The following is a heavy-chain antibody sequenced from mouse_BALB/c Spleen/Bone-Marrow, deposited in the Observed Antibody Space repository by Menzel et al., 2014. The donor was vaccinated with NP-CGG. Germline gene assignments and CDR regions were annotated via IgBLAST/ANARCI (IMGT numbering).Heavy chain of an antibody. CDR1: GYSLTGYY. CDR3: ESRGEYFDV. Sequence: VQLQQSGPELVKPGASVKISCKASGYSLTGYYMHWVKRSHGNSLDWIGYIYPYNGVSSYNQKFKGKATLTVDKSSSTAYMELRSLTSDDSAVYYCESRGEYFDVWGAGTTVTVSS. CDR2: IYPYNGVS. V-gene: IGHV1-31*01. J-gene: IGHJ1*01.